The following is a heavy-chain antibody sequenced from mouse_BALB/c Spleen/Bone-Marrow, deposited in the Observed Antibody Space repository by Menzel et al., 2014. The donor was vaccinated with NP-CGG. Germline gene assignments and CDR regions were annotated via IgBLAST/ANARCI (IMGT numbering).Heavy chain of an antibody. Sequence: SGPELVKPGASTKISCKASGYSFTGYTMNWVKQSHGKNLEWIGLINPYNGGTSYNQKFKGKATLTVDKSSSTAYMELLSLTSEDSAVYYCAREGAYDYEIFDYWGQGTTLTVSS. D-gene: IGHD2-4*01. CDR2: INPYNGGT. CDR1: GYSFTGYT. CDR3: AREGAYDYEIFDY. J-gene: IGHJ2*01. V-gene: IGHV1-18*01.